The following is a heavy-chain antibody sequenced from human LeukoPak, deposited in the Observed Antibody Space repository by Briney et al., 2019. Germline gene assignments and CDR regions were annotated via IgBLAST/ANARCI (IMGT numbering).Heavy chain of an antibody. CDR3: ARVPGDSSGYYPFDY. CDR1: GFTVSSNY. J-gene: IGHJ4*02. Sequence: GGSLRLSCAASGFTVSSNYMSWVRQAPGKGLEWVSVIYSGGSTYYADSVKGRFTISRDNSKNTLYLQMNSLRDEDTAVYYCARVPGDSSGYYPFDYWGQGTLVTVSS. V-gene: IGHV3-53*01. D-gene: IGHD3-22*01. CDR2: IYSGGST.